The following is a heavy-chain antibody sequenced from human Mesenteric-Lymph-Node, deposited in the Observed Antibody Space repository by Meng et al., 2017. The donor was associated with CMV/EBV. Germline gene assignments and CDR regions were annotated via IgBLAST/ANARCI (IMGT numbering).Heavy chain of an antibody. CDR3: AKDLWHYDYWRVHYADYYYYGMDV. V-gene: IGHV3-33*03. Sequence: GGSLRLSCAASGFTFSAYGMHWVRQAPGKGLEGVALIWYDASNKYYADSVKGRFTISRDNSMNTLYLQMNSLRAEDTAVYYCAKDLWHYDYWRVHYADYYYYGMDVWGQGTTVTVSS. CDR2: IWYDASNK. CDR1: GFTFSAYG. D-gene: IGHD3-3*01. J-gene: IGHJ6*02.